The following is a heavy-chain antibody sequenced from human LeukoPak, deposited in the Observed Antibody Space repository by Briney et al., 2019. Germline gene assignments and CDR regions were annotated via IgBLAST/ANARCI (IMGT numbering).Heavy chain of an antibody. V-gene: IGHV3-15*01. Sequence: GGSLRLSCAASGFTFSNAWMSWVRQAPGKGLEWVGRIKSKTDGGTTDYAAPVKGRFTISRDDSENTLYLQMNSLKTEDTAVYYCTTQRYCSGGSCSDYWGQGTLVTVSS. CDR3: TTQRYCSGGSCSDY. J-gene: IGHJ4*02. D-gene: IGHD2-15*01. CDR1: GFTFSNAW. CDR2: IKSKTDGGTT.